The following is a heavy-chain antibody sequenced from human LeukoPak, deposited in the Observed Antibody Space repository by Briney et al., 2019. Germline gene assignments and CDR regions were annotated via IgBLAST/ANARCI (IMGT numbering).Heavy chain of an antibody. CDR2: INHSGGT. Sequence: SETLSLTCAVYGGSFSGYYWSWLRQPPGKGLEWIGEINHSGGTNYNPSLKSRVPISVDTSKNQFSLKLSSVTAADTAVYYCARGGPLLRFLEWYYYYGMDVWGQGTTVTVSS. V-gene: IGHV4-34*01. CDR3: ARGGPLLRFLEWYYYYGMDV. CDR1: GGSFSGYY. D-gene: IGHD3-3*01. J-gene: IGHJ6*02.